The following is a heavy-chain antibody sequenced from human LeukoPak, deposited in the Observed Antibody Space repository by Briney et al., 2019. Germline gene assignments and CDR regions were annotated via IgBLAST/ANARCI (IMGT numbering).Heavy chain of an antibody. CDR3: ARGERWLQMRGLKYYFDY. CDR1: GYTFTGYY. Sequence: ASVKVSFKASGYTFTGYYMHWVRQAPGQGLEWMGRINPNSGGTNYAQKFQGRVTMTRDTSISTAYMELSRLRSDDTAVYYCARGERWLQMRGLKYYFDYWGQGTLVTVSS. D-gene: IGHD5-24*01. CDR2: INPNSGGT. V-gene: IGHV1-2*06. J-gene: IGHJ4*02.